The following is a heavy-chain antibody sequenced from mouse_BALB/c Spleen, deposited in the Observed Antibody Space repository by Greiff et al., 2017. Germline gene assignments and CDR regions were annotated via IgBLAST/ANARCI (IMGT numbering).Heavy chain of an antibody. V-gene: IGHV1-9*01. J-gene: IGHJ3*01. D-gene: IGHD4-1*01. CDR1: GYTFSSYW. CDR2: ILPGSGST. Sequence: VQLQQSGAELMKPGASVKISCKATGYTFSSYWIEWVKQRPGHGLEWIGEILPGSGSTNYNEKFKGKATFTADTSSNTAYMQLSSLTSEDSAVYYCAELTGTPWFAYWGQGTLVTVSA. CDR3: AELTGTPWFAY.